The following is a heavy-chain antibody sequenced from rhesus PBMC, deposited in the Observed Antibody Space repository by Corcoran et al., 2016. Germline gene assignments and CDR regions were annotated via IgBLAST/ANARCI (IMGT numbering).Heavy chain of an antibody. CDR2: IYGVSGRT. V-gene: IGHV4-165*01. Sequence: QVQLQESGPGLLKPSETLSLTCAVSGGSISSYSWSWFRQSPGKGLEWIGYIYGVSGRTNYNPSLKSRVTISTDTSKNQVSLKLSSVTAADTAVYYCAKYGYSYAYDYWGQGVLVTVSS. CDR1: GGSISSYS. D-gene: IGHD5-36*01. J-gene: IGHJ4*01. CDR3: AKYGYSYAYDY.